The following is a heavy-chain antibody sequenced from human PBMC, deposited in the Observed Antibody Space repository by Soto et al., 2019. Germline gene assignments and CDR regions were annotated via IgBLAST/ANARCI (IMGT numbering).Heavy chain of an antibody. V-gene: IGHV3-33*06. D-gene: IGHD3-3*01. CDR1: GFTFTTYT. CDR3: AKGPAQTSNHDVGPLDY. Sequence: QLVQSGGGVVQPGRSLRLSCAASGFTFTTYTMQWVRQAPGKGLEWVSLIWNDGSKRYYADSVKGRFTISRDDSKNTIYLDMISLRVEDTAVYYCAKGPAQTSNHDVGPLDYWGQGTLVTVSS. J-gene: IGHJ4*02. CDR2: IWNDGSKR.